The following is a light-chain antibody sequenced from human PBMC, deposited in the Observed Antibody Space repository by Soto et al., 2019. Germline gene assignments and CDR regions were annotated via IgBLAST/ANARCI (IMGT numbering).Light chain of an antibody. Sequence: EIVLTQSPGTLSLSPGERATLSCRARQSVSSSYLVWYQQRPGQAPRLLIYGASSRATGIPDRFSGSGSGTDFTLTISRLEPEDFAIYYCQQYGSSSWTFGQGTKVEIK. CDR3: QQYGSSSWT. CDR2: GAS. J-gene: IGKJ1*01. CDR1: QSVSSSY. V-gene: IGKV3-20*01.